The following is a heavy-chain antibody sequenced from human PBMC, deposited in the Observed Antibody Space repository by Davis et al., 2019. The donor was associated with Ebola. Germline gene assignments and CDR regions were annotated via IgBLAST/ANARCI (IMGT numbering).Heavy chain of an antibody. V-gene: IGHV3-23*01. Sequence: GESLKISCAASGFTFSSYAMSWVRQAPGKGLEWVSAIGGSTYYADSVKGRFTISRDNSKNTLYLQMNSLRAEDTAVYYCARDWLLLDYWGQGTLVTVSS. CDR1: GFTFSSYA. CDR3: ARDWLLLDY. D-gene: IGHD3-9*01. CDR2: IGGST. J-gene: IGHJ4*02.